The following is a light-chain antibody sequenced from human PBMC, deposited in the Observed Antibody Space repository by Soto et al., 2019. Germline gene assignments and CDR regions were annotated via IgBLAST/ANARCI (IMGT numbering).Light chain of an antibody. Sequence: QSVLTQPASVSGSPGQSITISCTGTSSDVGSHNLVSWYQQFPGKAPKLIIFEASKRPSGVSNRFSGSKSGSTASLTISGLQAEDEADYYCCSNADGSTYVFGSGTKVT. CDR2: EAS. J-gene: IGLJ1*01. CDR3: CSNADGSTYV. CDR1: SSDVGSHNL. V-gene: IGLV2-23*01.